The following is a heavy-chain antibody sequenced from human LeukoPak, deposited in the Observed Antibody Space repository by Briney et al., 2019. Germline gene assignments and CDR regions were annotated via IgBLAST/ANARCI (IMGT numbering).Heavy chain of an antibody. V-gene: IGHV3-64*02. D-gene: IGHD5-24*01. Sequence: GGSLRLSCAASGFTFSNYPMHWVRQTPGKGLESISAISTTGADTYYGDSVKGRITISRDNSKNTLYLQMGSLRVEDTGVCYCAREEKGDLDVWGQGTTVAVTS. J-gene: IGHJ6*02. CDR3: AREEKGDLDV. CDR2: ISTTGADT. CDR1: GFTFSNYP.